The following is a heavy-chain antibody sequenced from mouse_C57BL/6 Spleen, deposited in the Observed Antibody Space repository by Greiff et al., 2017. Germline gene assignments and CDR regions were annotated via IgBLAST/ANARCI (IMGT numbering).Heavy chain of an antibody. CDR1: GYAFSSSW. Sequence: VQLQQSGPELVKPGASVKISCKASGYAFSSSWMNWVKQRPGKGLEWIGRIYPGDGDTNYNGKFKGKATLTADKSSSTAYMQLSSLTSEDSAVYFCARSAVVGYYAMDYWGQGTSVTVSS. CDR2: IYPGDGDT. CDR3: ARSAVVGYYAMDY. D-gene: IGHD1-1*01. V-gene: IGHV1-82*01. J-gene: IGHJ4*01.